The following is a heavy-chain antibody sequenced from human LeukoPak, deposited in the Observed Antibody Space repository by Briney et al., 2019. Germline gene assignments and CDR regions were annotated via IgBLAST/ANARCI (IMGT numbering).Heavy chain of an antibody. CDR1: GFTFGTYW. CDR2: INSDGSST. Sequence: PGGSLRLSCGASGFTFGTYWMHWVRQAPGKGLVWVSRINSDGSSTSYADSVKGRFTISRDNAKNTLYLQMNSLRAEDTAVYYCASGVLVAGGFDYWGQGTLVTVSS. CDR3: ASGVLVAGGFDY. D-gene: IGHD6-19*01. V-gene: IGHV3-74*01. J-gene: IGHJ4*02.